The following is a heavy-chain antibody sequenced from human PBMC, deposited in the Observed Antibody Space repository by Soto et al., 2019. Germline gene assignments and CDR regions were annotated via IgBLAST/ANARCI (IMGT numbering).Heavy chain of an antibody. CDR3: AKGQTLGYCSSTSCYPSGDYFDY. D-gene: IGHD2-2*01. CDR2: ISWNSGSI. V-gene: IGHV3-9*01. CDR1: GFTFDDYA. Sequence: EVQLVESGGGLVQPGRSLRLSCAAFGFTFDDYAMHWVRQAPGKGLEWVSGISWNSGSIGYADSVKGRFTISRDNAKNSLYLQMNSLRAEDTALYYCAKGQTLGYCSSTSCYPSGDYFDYWGQGTLVTVSS. J-gene: IGHJ4*02.